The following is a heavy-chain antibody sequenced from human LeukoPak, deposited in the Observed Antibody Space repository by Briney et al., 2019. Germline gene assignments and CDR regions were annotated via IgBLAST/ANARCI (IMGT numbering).Heavy chain of an antibody. CDR2: IYHSGST. D-gene: IGHD3-9*01. CDR1: GGSISSSNW. J-gene: IGHJ6*02. V-gene: IGHV4-4*02. Sequence: PSGTLSLTCAVSGGSISSSNWWSWVRQPPGKGLEWIREIYHSGSTNYNPSLKSRVTISVDKSKNQFSLKLSSVTAADTAVYYCARDRGRDILTGYPKGPRQSNCYYGMDVWGQGTTVTVSS. CDR3: ARDRGRDILTGYPKGPRQSNCYYGMDV.